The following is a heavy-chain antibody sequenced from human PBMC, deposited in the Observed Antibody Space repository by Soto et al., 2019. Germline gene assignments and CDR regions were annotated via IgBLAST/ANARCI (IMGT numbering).Heavy chain of an antibody. CDR1: GGTFSSYA. V-gene: IGHV1-69*13. D-gene: IGHD4-17*01. CDR2: IIPIFGTA. Sequence: SVKVSCKASGGTFSSYAISWVRQAPGQGLEWMGGIIPIFGTANYAQKFQGRVTITADEPTSTAYMELSSLRSEARDVYYCARDYGDSPIDDWGQGTLVTVSS. CDR3: ARDYGDSPIDD. J-gene: IGHJ4*02.